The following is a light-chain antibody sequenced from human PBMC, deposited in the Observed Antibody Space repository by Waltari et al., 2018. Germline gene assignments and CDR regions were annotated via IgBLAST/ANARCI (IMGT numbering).Light chain of an antibody. CDR3: QSYDNSLNAVI. V-gene: IGLV1-40*01. CDR2: GNN. CDR1: FSNIGTSYD. Sequence: QSVLTQPPSVSGAPGQRVTISCTGSFSNIGTSYDVHWYRQVPGTAPKLLIYGNNNRPAGGPDRVSGSKSGTSASLAITGLQAEDEADYFCQSYDNSLNAVIFGGGTKLTVL. J-gene: IGLJ2*01.